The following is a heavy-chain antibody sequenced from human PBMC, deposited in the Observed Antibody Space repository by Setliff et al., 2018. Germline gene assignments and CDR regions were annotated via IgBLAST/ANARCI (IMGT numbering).Heavy chain of an antibody. CDR3: ARAPRYFDPTGSYFDY. CDR2: MYYGGGGST. J-gene: IGHJ4*02. CDR1: GASVSGNSYY. Sequence: PSETLSLTCAVSGASVSGNSYYWCWIRQPPGKGLEWIGSMYYGGGGSTYYNASLKSRVTISVDTSKNQFSLKLNSVTAADTAVYYCARAPRYFDPTGSYFDYWGQGTLVTVSS. D-gene: IGHD3-9*01. V-gene: IGHV4-39*07.